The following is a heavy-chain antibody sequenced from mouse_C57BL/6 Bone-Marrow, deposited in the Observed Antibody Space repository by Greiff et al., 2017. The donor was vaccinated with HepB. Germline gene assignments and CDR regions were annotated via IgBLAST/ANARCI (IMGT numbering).Heavy chain of an antibody. J-gene: IGHJ4*01. CDR1: GHTFTSYW. CDR3: ARKGITTVVEDYYAMDY. CDR2: IYPGSGST. V-gene: IGHV1-55*01. Sequence: QVQLKQPGAELVKPGASVKMSCKASGHTFTSYWITWVKQRPGQGLEWIGDIYPGSGSTNYNEKFKSKATLTVDTSSSTAYMQLSSLTSEDSAVYYCARKGITTVVEDYYAMDYWGQGTSVTVSS. D-gene: IGHD1-1*01.